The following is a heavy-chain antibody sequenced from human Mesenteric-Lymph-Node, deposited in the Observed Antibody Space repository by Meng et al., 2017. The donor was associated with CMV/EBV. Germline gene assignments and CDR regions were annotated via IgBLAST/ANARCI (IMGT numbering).Heavy chain of an antibody. CDR1: GFTFSAYY. J-gene: IGHJ6*02. CDR2: ISSSGSTI. CDR3: ARDERGYSSSSTLYYYYGMDV. Sequence: GGSLRLSCAASGFTFSAYYMSWIRQAPGKGLEWVSYISSSGSTIYYADSVKGRFTISRDNAKNSLYLQMNSLRAEDTAVYYCARDERGYSSSSTLYYYYGMDVWGQGTTVTVSS. D-gene: IGHD6-6*01. V-gene: IGHV3-11*01.